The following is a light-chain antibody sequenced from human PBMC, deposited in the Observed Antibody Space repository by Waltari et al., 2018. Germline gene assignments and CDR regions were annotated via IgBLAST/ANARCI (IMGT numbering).Light chain of an antibody. CDR3: QQGNDFPLT. CDR2: DAS. J-gene: IGKJ4*01. V-gene: IGKV1-12*01. CDR1: HDISRW. Sequence: DIQMTQSRSSVSASVGDRVIITCRASHDISRWVAWYQQKPGQAPLFLIYDASTLQSGVPSRFSGSGSGTEFTLTISSLQPEDFATYYCQQGNDFPLTFGGGTKVEI.